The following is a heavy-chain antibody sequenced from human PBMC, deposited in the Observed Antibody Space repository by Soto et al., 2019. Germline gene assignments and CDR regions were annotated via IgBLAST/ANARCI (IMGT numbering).Heavy chain of an antibody. J-gene: IGHJ5*02. V-gene: IGHV1-18*01. Sequence: QVQLVQSGAEVKEPGASVKVSCKASGYTFHDYAISWVRQAPGQGLEWMGWINTYIAYAQSAQNLRGRVSMTTDTSTNTAYMELRNLRADDTAVYYCARKSSDLNGWLDTWGQGTLVTVSS. D-gene: IGHD3-22*01. CDR3: ARKSSDLNGWLDT. CDR1: GYTFHDYA. CDR2: INTYIAYA.